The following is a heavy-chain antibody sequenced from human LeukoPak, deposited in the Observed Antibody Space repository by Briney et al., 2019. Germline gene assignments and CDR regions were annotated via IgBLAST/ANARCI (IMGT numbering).Heavy chain of an antibody. CDR1: GFTFSSSW. V-gene: IGHV3-7*03. CDR3: ARDNPPDY. Sequence: GGSLRLSCVASGFTFSSSWMSWVRQAPGKRLEWVANIKQDGSEKPYVESVRGRFTISRDNAKNSLYLQLNSLRAEDTALYYCARDNPPDYWGQGTLVTVSS. CDR2: IKQDGSEK. J-gene: IGHJ4*02.